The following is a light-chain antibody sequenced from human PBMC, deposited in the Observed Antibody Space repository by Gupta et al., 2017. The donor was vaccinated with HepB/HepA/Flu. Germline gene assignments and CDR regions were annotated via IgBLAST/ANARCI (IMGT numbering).Light chain of an antibody. CDR1: QKLRIS. CDR3: QQKYTAPGL. V-gene: IGKV1-39*01. Sequence: IRMTQSPSSLSASVGDTVSITCRASQKLRISLNWYQQKPGKAPKLLMYSASRLQSGVSSTFSGSGFGTDFTLTINERQPEDFATYYCQQKYTAPGLFGQGTKLEIK. CDR2: SAS. J-gene: IGKJ2*01.